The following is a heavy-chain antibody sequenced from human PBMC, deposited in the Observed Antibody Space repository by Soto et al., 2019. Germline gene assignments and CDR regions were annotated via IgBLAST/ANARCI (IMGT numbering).Heavy chain of an antibody. CDR2: IIPILGIA. D-gene: IGHD3-10*01. CDR3: ARERDYGSGSYYTYYYYYMDR. V-gene: IGHV1-69*08. Sequence: QVQLVQSGAEVQKPGSSVKVSCKASGGTFSSYTISWVRQAPGQGLEWMGRIIPILGIANYAQKFQGRVTITADKSQSTAYMELSSLRSEDTAVYYCARERDYGSGSYYTYYYYYMDRWGKGTTVTVSS. J-gene: IGHJ6*03. CDR1: GGTFSSYT.